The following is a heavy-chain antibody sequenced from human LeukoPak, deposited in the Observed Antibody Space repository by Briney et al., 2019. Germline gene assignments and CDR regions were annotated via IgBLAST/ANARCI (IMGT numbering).Heavy chain of an antibody. Sequence: PSETLSLTCTVSGGSINIYYWSWIRQPAGKGLEWIGRIYTRGSTNYNPSLKSRVTMSVDTSKNQFSLKLSSVTAADTAVYYCARGRYCSADICSGGDAFDIWGQGTMVSASS. CDR1: GGSINIYY. J-gene: IGHJ3*02. CDR2: IYTRGST. V-gene: IGHV4-4*07. CDR3: ARGRYCSADICSGGDAFDI. D-gene: IGHD2-15*01.